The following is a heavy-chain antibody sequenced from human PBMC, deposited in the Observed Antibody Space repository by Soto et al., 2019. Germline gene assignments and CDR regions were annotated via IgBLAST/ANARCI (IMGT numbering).Heavy chain of an antibody. CDR1: GFTFSSYW. V-gene: IGHV3-74*01. D-gene: IGHD4-4*01. Sequence: GGSLRLSCAASGFTFSSYWMHWVRQAPGKWLVWVSRINSDGSSTSYADSVKGRFTISRDNAKNTLYLQMNSLRAEFTAVYYCARASVTTAYGMDVWGQGTTVSVSS. CDR2: INSDGSST. J-gene: IGHJ6*02. CDR3: ARASVTTAYGMDV.